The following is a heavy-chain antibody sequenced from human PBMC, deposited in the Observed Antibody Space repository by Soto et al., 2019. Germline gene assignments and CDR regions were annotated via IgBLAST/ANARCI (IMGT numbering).Heavy chain of an antibody. Sequence: GGSLRLSCAASGFTFSSYGMHWVRQAPGKGLEWVAVISYDGSNEYYEDSVKGRFTISRDNSKNTLYLQMNSLRAEDTAVDYCAKVSMSFLRELLVDYWGQGTLVTVSS. J-gene: IGHJ4*02. CDR2: ISYDGSNE. CDR3: AKVSMSFLRELLVDY. CDR1: GFTFSSYG. V-gene: IGHV3-30*18. D-gene: IGHD1-26*01.